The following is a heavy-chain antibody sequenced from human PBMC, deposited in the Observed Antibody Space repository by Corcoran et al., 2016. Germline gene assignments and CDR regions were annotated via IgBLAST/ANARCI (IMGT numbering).Heavy chain of an antibody. V-gene: IGHV4-31*03. CDR3: AGESSITSWAGGMDV. CDR2: IYYSGST. Sequence: QVQLQESGPGLVKPSQTLSLTCTVSGGSISSGGYYWSWIRQHPGKGLEWIGYIYYSGSTYYNPSLKSRVTISVDTSKNQFSLKLSSVTAADTGVYYCAGESSITSWAGGMDVWGQGNTVTVSS. J-gene: IGHJ6*02. CDR1: GGSISSGGYY. D-gene: IGHD3-3*01.